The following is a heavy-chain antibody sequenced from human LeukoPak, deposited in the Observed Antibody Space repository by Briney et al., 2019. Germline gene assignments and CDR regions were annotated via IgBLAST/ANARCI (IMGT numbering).Heavy chain of an antibody. CDR2: IYYSGST. D-gene: IGHD3-10*01. CDR3: ARVNYYGSGSYRAYNWFDP. Sequence: SETLSLTCAVYGGSFSGYYWSWIRQPPGKGLEWIGYIYYSGSTNYNPSLKSRVTISVDTSKNQFSLKLSSVTAADTAVYYCARVNYYGSGSYRAYNWFDPWGQGTLVTVSS. CDR1: GGSFSGYY. J-gene: IGHJ5*02. V-gene: IGHV4-59*01.